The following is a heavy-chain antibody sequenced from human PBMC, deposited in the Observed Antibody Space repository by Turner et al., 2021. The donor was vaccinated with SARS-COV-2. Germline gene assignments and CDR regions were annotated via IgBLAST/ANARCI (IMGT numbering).Heavy chain of an antibody. CDR3: ARLGPKAASRGFFDL. V-gene: IGHV4-59*01. CDR1: GGSITGYY. Sequence: QVQLKESGPGLVKPSETLSLTCPVSGGSITGYYWNWIRQPPGKGLEWIGYIHFGGSTDYNPSLKSRVSISVDTSKNQISLKLTSVTPAEAAVYYCARLGPKAASRGFFDLWGQGTLVTVSS. D-gene: IGHD5-18*01. CDR2: IHFGGST. J-gene: IGHJ4*02.